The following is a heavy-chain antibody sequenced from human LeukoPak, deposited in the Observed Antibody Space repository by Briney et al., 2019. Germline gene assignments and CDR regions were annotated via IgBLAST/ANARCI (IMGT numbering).Heavy chain of an antibody. J-gene: IGHJ4*02. Sequence: ASVKVSCKASGYTFTGYYMHWVRQAPGQGLEWMGWINPNSGGTNYAQKFQGRVTMTRDTPISTAYMELSRLRSDDTAVYYCARDRGFDCSGGSCYPSPLDYWGQGTLVTVSS. CDR3: ARDRGFDCSGGSCYPSPLDY. D-gene: IGHD2-15*01. CDR2: INPNSGGT. V-gene: IGHV1-2*02. CDR1: GYTFTGYY.